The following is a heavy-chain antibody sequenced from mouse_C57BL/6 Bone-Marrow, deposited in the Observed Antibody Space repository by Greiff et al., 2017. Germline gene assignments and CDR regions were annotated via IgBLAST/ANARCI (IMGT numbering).Heavy chain of an antibody. Sequence: VQLQQSGPELVKPGASVKIPCKASGYTFTDYNMDWVKQSHGKSLEWIGDINPNNGGTIYNQKFKGKATLTVDKSSSTAYMQLRSLTSEDTAVYYCARLVYGYDGVDYWGQGTTLTVSS. CDR2: INPNNGGT. J-gene: IGHJ2*01. CDR3: ARLVYGYDGVDY. V-gene: IGHV1-18*01. CDR1: GYTFTDYN. D-gene: IGHD2-2*01.